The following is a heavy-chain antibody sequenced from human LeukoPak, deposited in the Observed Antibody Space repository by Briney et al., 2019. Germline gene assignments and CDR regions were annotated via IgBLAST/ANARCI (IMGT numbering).Heavy chain of an antibody. J-gene: IGHJ4*02. V-gene: IGHV3-30*04. CDR1: GFTCSSYA. Sequence: GGSLRLSCAASGFTCSSYAMHWVRQAPGKGLEWVAVISDDGSNKYYADSVKGRFTISRDNSKNTLYLQMNSLRAEDTAVYYCAREGARAVVVPAAVFDYWGQGTLVTVSS. CDR2: ISDDGSNK. CDR3: AREGARAVVVPAAVFDY. D-gene: IGHD2-2*01.